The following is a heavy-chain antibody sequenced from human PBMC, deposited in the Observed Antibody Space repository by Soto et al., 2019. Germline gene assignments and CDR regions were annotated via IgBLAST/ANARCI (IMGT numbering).Heavy chain of an antibody. CDR3: AREVGTRYGPQSFFDY. D-gene: IGHD2-21*02. Sequence: QVQLMQSEGEVKQPGASVKVSCKASGYSFTTYGICWVRQAPGQGLEWMGYITPNSGDTRYAHTLQGIVTLTTDTSTSTACMELRSLRSADTAVYYCAREVGTRYGPQSFFDYWGQGALVTVSS. CDR2: ITPNSGDT. V-gene: IGHV1-18*01. CDR1: GYSFTTYG. J-gene: IGHJ4*02.